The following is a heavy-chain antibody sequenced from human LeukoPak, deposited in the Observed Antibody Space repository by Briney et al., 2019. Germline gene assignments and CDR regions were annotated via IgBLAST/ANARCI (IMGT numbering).Heavy chain of an antibody. V-gene: IGHV3-49*04. D-gene: IGHD2-2*01. CDR2: SRSKTYGGTT. Sequence: GGSLRLSCTASGFTFGDYTMSWVRQAPGKGLEWVGCSRSKTYGGTTEYAASVKGRFTISRDDSKSIAYLQMNSLKTEDTAVYYCTRSRQLDYRGQGTLVTVSS. CDR3: TRSRQLDY. CDR1: GFTFGDYT. J-gene: IGHJ4*02.